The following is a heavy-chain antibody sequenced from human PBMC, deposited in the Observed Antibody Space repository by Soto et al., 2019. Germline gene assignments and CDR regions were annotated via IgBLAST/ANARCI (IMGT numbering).Heavy chain of an antibody. CDR3: ASGGSRSYYNFYSYYYSMDV. CDR2: ISYDGSNK. D-gene: IGHD3-10*01. J-gene: IGHJ6*01. CDR1: GFTFSSYA. Sequence: GGSLRLSCAASGFTFSSYAMHWVRQAPGKGLEWVAVISYDGSNKYYADSVKGRFTISRDNSKNTLYLQMNSLRAEDTAVYYCASGGSRSYYNFYSYYYSMDVWGQGTPLTVSS. V-gene: IGHV3-30-3*01.